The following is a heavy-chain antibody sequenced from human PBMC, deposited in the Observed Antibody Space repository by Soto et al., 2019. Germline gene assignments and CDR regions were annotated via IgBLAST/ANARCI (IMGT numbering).Heavy chain of an antibody. CDR1: GDSINNGSYY. CDR3: ARVSSSWGLVNYFDY. D-gene: IGHD6-13*01. V-gene: IGHV4-61*01. J-gene: IGHJ4*02. CDR2: IYYSGST. Sequence: SETLYLTCNVSGDSINNGSYYWSWIRQPPGKGLECIGYIYYSGSTNYNPSLKSRVTISVDTSKNQFSLKLSSVTAADTAVYYCARVSSSWGLVNYFDYWGQGTLVTVSS.